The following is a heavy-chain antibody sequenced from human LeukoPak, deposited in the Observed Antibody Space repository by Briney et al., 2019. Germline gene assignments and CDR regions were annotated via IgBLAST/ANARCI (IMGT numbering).Heavy chain of an antibody. CDR2: SNSDGSST. D-gene: IGHD5-24*01. CDR1: GFTFRSYW. J-gene: IGHJ4*02. Sequence: GGSLRLSCAASGFTFRSYWMHWVRQAPGMGLVWVSRSNSDGSSTTYADSVKGRFTVSRDNAKNTLYLQMNSLRAEDTAVYYCAREDFNGYYFDYWGQGTLVTVSS. CDR3: AREDFNGYYFDY. V-gene: IGHV3-74*01.